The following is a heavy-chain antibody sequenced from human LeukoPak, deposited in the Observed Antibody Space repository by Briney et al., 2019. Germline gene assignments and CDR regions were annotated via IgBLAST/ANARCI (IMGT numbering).Heavy chain of an antibody. V-gene: IGHV3-74*01. CDR1: GFTFSSYW. J-gene: IGHJ4*02. Sequence: PGGSLRLSCAASGFTFSSYWMHWVRQAPGKGLVWVSRINSDGSSTSYADSVKGRSTISRDNAKNTLYLQMNSLRAEDTAVYYCASEGYCSSTSCYDYWGQGTLVTVSS. D-gene: IGHD2-2*01. CDR3: ASEGYCSSTSCYDY. CDR2: INSDGSST.